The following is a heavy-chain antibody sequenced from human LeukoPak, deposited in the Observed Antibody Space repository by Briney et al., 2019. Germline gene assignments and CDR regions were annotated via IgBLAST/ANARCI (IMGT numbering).Heavy chain of an antibody. CDR2: FDLEEGEA. D-gene: IGHD4-17*01. J-gene: IGHJ5*02. V-gene: IGHV1-24*01. Sequence: ASVKVSCKASGYTFTGYYMHWVRQAPGQGLEWMGGFDLEEGEAIYAQKFQGRVTMMEDTSTNTAYMELNSLRSDDTAVYYCAIEADYDCFDPWGQGTLVTVSS. CDR3: AIEADYDCFDP. CDR1: GYTFTGYY.